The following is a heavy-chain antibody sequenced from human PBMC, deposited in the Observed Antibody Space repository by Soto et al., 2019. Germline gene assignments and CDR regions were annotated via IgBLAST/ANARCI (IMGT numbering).Heavy chain of an antibody. J-gene: IGHJ6*03. V-gene: IGHV4-34*01. CDR3: ARGSDIVVVPAAMQGYMDV. CDR1: GGSFSGYY. D-gene: IGHD2-2*01. CDR2: INHSGST. Sequence: SETLSLTCAVYGGSFSGYYWSWIRQPPGKGLEWIGEINHSGSTNYNPSLKSRVTISVDTSKNQFSLKLSSVTAADTAVYYCARGSDIVVVPAAMQGYMDVWGKGTTVTVSS.